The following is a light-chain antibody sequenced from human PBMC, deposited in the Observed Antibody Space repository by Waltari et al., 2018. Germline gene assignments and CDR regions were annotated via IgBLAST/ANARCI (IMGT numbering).Light chain of an antibody. J-gene: IGKJ2*02. V-gene: IGKV1-39*01. CDR2: AAS. CDR3: QQTSSTPST. Sequence: DIQMTQSPSSLSASVGDRVTITCRASQSISTFLNWYQQKPGKAPKLLIYAASTLQSGVPSRFSGSGSGTDFTLTISSLQPEDFATFFCQQTSSTPSTFGQGTNLEIK. CDR1: QSISTF.